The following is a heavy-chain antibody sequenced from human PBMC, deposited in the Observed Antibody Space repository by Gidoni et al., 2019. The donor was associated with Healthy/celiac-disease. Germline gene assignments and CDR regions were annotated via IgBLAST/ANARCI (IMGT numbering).Heavy chain of an antibody. CDR1: GNTFPSYY. CDR3: ARDLPHSTTVTNLLLGY. V-gene: IGHV1-46*01. CDR2: INPSGGST. D-gene: IGHD4-4*01. Sequence: QVQLVQSGAEVKKPGASVKVSCMASGNTFPSYYMHWVRPAPGQGLEWRGIINPSGGSTSYAQKFQGRVTMTRDTSTSTVYMELSSLRSEDTAVYYCARDLPHSTTVTNLLLGYWGQGTLVTVSS. J-gene: IGHJ4*02.